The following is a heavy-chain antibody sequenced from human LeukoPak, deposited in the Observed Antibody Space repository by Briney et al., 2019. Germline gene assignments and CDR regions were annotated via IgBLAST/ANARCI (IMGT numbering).Heavy chain of an antibody. V-gene: IGHV3-7*01. J-gene: IGHJ4*02. D-gene: IGHD3-16*01. CDR3: ARLPRGMADY. CDR1: GFTFSSYW. Sequence: GGALRLSCAASGFTFSSYWVSWVRPAPGKGVGGVANIKQDGSEKYYVDSVKGRFTISRDNAKNSLYLQMNSLRAEDTAVYYCARLPRGMADYWGQGTLVTVSS. CDR2: IKQDGSEK.